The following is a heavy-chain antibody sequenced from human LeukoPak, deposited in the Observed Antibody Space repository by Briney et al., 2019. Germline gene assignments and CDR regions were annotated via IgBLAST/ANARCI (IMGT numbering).Heavy chain of an antibody. CDR3: ARELAGTTYYFDY. Sequence: SETLSLTCAVYGGSFSGYYWSWIRQPPGKGLEWIGYIYYTGSTNYNPSLKRRVPISVDTSKNQFSLKLSSVTAADTAAYYCARELAGTTYYFDYWGQGTLVTVSS. CDR1: GGSFSGYY. J-gene: IGHJ4*02. D-gene: IGHD1-7*01. V-gene: IGHV4-59*12. CDR2: IYYTGST.